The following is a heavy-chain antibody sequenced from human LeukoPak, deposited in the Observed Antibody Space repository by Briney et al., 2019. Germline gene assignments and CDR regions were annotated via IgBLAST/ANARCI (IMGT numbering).Heavy chain of an antibody. J-gene: IGHJ5*02. V-gene: IGHV1-2*02. CDR1: GYTFTGYY. CDR3: ARAAIAAAGTGWFDP. Sequence: ASVKVSCKASGYTFTGYYMHWVRQAPGQGLEWMGWINPNSGGTNYAQKFQGRVTMTRDTSISTAYVELSRLRSDDTAVYYCARAAIAAAGTGWFDPWGQGTLVTVSS. D-gene: IGHD6-13*01. CDR2: INPNSGGT.